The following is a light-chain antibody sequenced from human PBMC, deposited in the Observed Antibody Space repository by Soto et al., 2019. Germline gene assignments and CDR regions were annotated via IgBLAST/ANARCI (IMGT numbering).Light chain of an antibody. CDR2: DAS. CDR3: QQYENYWT. V-gene: IGKV1-5*01. Sequence: DIQMPQSPSTLSATAGDRVTITFRASHSISSWLAWYQHKPGKAPKLLIYDASKLDSGIPSRFGGSGSGTEFSPTISTLQPDSWATAYGQQYENYWTFVQGTRVEI. J-gene: IGKJ1*01. CDR1: HSISSW.